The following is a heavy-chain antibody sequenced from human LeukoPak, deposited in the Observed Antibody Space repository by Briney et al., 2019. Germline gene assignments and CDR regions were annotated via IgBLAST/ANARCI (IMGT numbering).Heavy chain of an antibody. CDR2: ISYDGSNK. CDR1: GFTFSSYG. Sequence: PGGSLRLSCATSGFTFSSYGFHWVRQAPGKGLEWVAFISYDGSNKYYADSVKGRFTISRDNSKNTLYLQMNSLRAEDTAVYYCASQGGLLWFGELSGGMDVWGQGTTVTVSS. V-gene: IGHV3-30-3*02. D-gene: IGHD3-10*01. CDR3: ASQGGLLWFGELSGGMDV. J-gene: IGHJ6*02.